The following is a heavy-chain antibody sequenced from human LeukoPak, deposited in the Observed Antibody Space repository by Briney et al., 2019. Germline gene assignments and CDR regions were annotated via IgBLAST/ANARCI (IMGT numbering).Heavy chain of an antibody. CDR3: ARWYYYDSSGLDI. Sequence: SGGSLRLSCAASGFTFDDYGMSWVRQAPGKGLEGVSGSNWNGGSAGYADSVKGRFTISRDNAKNSLYLQMNSLRAEDTALYYCARWYYYDSSGLDIWGQGTMVTVSS. CDR2: SNWNGGSA. V-gene: IGHV3-20*04. J-gene: IGHJ3*02. CDR1: GFTFDDYG. D-gene: IGHD3-22*01.